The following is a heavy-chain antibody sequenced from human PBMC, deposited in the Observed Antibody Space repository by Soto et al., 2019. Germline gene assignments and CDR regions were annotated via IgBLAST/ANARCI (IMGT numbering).Heavy chain of an antibody. D-gene: IGHD1-26*01. CDR1: GYTFPSYG. J-gene: IGHJ5*02. V-gene: IGHV1-18*01. Sequence: ASVKVSCKASGYTFPSYGISWVRQAPGQGLEWMGWISAYNGNTNYAQKLQGRVTMTTDTSTSTAYMELRSLRSDDTAVYYCAEWEPDKGFDPWGQGILVTVSS. CDR3: AEWEPDKGFDP. CDR2: ISAYNGNT.